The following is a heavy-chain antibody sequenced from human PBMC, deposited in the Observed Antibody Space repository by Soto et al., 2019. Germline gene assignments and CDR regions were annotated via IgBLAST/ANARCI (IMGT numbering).Heavy chain of an antibody. V-gene: IGHV4-31*03. CDR1: GGSISGGRYY. CDR2: IYDNGIT. Sequence: ASETLSLTCNVSGGSISGGRYYWNWIRQHPGKGLEWIGNIYDNGITYYNPSLKSRVIISEDTSKNQFSLRLSSVTAADTAVYYCTRDRGFGMDVWGQGTTVTVSS. CDR3: TRDRGFGMDV. J-gene: IGHJ6*02.